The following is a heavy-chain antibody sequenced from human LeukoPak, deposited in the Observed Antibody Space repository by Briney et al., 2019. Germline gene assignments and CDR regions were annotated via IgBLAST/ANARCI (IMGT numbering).Heavy chain of an antibody. J-gene: IGHJ4*02. CDR1: GGSISSGDYY. V-gene: IGHV4-30-4*01. Sequence: SQTLSLTCTVSGGSISSGDYYWSWIRQPPGKGLEWIGYIHYSGSTYYNPSLKSRVTISVDTSKNQFSLKLSSVTAADTAVYYCARDGYCSGGSCYYFDYWGQGTLVTVSS. D-gene: IGHD2-15*01. CDR2: IHYSGST. CDR3: ARDGYCSGGSCYYFDY.